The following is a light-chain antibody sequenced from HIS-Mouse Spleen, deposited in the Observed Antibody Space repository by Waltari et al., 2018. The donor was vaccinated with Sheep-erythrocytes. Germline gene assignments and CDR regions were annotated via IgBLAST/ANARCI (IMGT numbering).Light chain of an antibody. V-gene: IGKV1-39*01. J-gene: IGKJ4*02. CDR2: AES. Sequence: DIQMTQSPSSLSASVGDRVTITCRASHRISSYLIWYQQKPGKAPKLLIYAESSLQSGVPSRFSGSGSGTDFTLTISSLQPEDFATYYCQQSYSTPPLTFGGGTKVEIK. CDR1: HRISSY. CDR3: QQSYSTPPLT.